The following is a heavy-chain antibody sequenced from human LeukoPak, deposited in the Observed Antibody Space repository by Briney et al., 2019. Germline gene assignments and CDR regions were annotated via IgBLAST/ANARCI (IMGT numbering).Heavy chain of an antibody. J-gene: IGHJ4*02. V-gene: IGHV3-23*01. D-gene: IGHD2-2*02. CDR3: AKVRMDCSSTSCYTLYFDY. CDR2: ISGSGGST. CDR1: GFTLSSYA. Sequence: GGSLRLSCAASGFTLSSYAMSWVRQAPGKGLEWVSAISGSGGSTYYADSVKGRFTISRDNSKNTLYLQMNSLRAEDTAVYYCAKVRMDCSSTSCYTLYFDYWGQGTLVTVSS.